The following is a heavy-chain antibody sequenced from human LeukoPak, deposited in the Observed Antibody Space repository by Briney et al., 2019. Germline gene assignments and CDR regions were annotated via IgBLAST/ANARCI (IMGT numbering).Heavy chain of an antibody. Sequence: SETLSLTCTVSGGSISSYYWSWIRQPPGKGLEWIGYIYYSGSTNYNPSLKSRVTISVDTSKNQFSLKLSSVTAADTAVYYCARDRPWMGKSGYSSSWYSTFYGMDVWGQGTTVTVSS. CDR2: IYYSGST. CDR1: GGSISSYY. CDR3: ARDRPWMGKSGYSSSWYSTFYGMDV. D-gene: IGHD6-13*01. J-gene: IGHJ6*02. V-gene: IGHV4-59*01.